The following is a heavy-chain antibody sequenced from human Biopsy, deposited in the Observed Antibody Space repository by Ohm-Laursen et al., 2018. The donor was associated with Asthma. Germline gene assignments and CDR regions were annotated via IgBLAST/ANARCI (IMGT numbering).Heavy chain of an antibody. CDR3: AKDVFPGWELRRGPDY. D-gene: IGHD1-26*01. CDR1: GFRFPIYG. CDR2: ISFDGSNK. Sequence: SLRLSCAASGFRFPIYGMHWARQGPGKGLDWVAVISFDGSNKNYTDSVKGRFTISRDNSRNTLHLQMNSLRAEDTAVYYCAKDVFPGWELRRGPDYWGQGTLVTVSS. V-gene: IGHV3-30*18. J-gene: IGHJ4*02.